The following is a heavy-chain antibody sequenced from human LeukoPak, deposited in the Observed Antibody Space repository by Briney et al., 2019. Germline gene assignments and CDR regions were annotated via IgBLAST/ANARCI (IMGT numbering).Heavy chain of an antibody. CDR1: GFTFSSYA. CDR3: AKXLSHARIQWLSYYFDY. J-gene: IGHJ4*02. CDR2: ITSTGAST. V-gene: IGHV3-23*01. Sequence: PGGSLRLSCAASGFTFSSYAMSWVRQAPGEGLEWVSTITSTGASTYYADSVKGRFTISRDNSKNTLYLQMNSLRAEDTAVYYCAKXLSHARIQWLSYYFDYWGQGTLVTVSS. D-gene: IGHD5-12*01.